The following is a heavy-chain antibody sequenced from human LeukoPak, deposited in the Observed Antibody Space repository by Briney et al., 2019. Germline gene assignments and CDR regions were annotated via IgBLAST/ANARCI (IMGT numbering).Heavy chain of an antibody. Sequence: SQTLSLTCTVSGGSISSGGYYWSWVRQHRGRGLEWIGYIYYSGITYYNPSLKSRVTISVDTSKNQFSLKLSSVTAADTAVYYCARGRSVVITTSWYFDLWGRGTLVTVSS. J-gene: IGHJ2*01. CDR3: ARGRSVVITTSWYFDL. CDR2: IYYSGIT. V-gene: IGHV4-31*03. CDR1: GGSISSGGYY. D-gene: IGHD3-22*01.